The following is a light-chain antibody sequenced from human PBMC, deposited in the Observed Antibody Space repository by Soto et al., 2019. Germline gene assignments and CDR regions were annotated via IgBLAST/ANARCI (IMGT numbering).Light chain of an antibody. CDR3: AVWDDSLTAYL. Sequence: VLNQALSGSGAPRERGPIFCSGSTSNIGKNFVYWYQQLPGMAPRLLIYKNDQRPSGVPDRFSGSKSGTSASLAISGVRSEDEADYFCAVWDDSLTAYLFGSGTKVTVL. V-gene: IGLV1-47*01. CDR1: TSNIGKNF. CDR2: KND. J-gene: IGLJ1*01.